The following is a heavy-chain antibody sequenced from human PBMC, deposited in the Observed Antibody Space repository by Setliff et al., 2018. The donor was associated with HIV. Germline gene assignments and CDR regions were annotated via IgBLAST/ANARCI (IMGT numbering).Heavy chain of an antibody. CDR3: ARLAPPDDYGDLGGIDH. Sequence: GGSLRLSCAASGFTFSSYAMHWVRQAPGKGLEWVAVISYDGGNKNYADSVKGRFTISRDNSKNTLYLQMNSLRAEDTAVYYCARLAPPDDYGDLGGIDHWGQGTLVTVSS. V-gene: IGHV3-30*04. CDR2: ISYDGGNK. J-gene: IGHJ4*02. CDR1: GFTFSSYA. D-gene: IGHD4-17*01.